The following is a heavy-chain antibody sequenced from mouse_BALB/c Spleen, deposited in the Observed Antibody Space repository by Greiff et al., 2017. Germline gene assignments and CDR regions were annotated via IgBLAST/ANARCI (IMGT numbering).Heavy chain of an antibody. CDR3: AREVRGYYYAMDY. J-gene: IGHJ4*01. V-gene: IGHV5-12-2*01. D-gene: IGHD2-14*01. Sequence: EVKLVESGGGLVQPGGSLKLSCAASGFTFSSYTMSWVRQTPEKRLEWVAYISNGGGSTYYPDTVKGRFTISRDNAKNTLYLQMSSLKSEDTAMYYCAREVRGYYYAMDYWGQGTSVTVSS. CDR1: GFTFSSYT. CDR2: ISNGGGST.